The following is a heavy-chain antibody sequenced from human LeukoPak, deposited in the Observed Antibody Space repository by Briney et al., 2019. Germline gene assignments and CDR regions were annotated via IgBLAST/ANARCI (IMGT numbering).Heavy chain of an antibody. J-gene: IGHJ4*02. CDR1: GFTVSSKY. V-gene: IGHV3-21*01. CDR2: ISSSSSYI. Sequence: PGGSLRLSCAASGFTVSSKYMSWVRQAPGKGLEWVSSISSSSSYIYYADSVKGRFTISRDNAKNSLYLQMNSLRAEDTAVYYCASPYSSRWYELCYWGQGTLVTVSS. CDR3: ASPYSSRWYELCY. D-gene: IGHD6-13*01.